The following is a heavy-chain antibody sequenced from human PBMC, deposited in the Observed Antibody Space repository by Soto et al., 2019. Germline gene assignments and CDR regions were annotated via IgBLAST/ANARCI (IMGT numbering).Heavy chain of an antibody. CDR2: ISANKGNT. V-gene: IGHV1-18*04. CDR3: AREILSPDFYFHGMDV. J-gene: IGHJ6*02. Sequence: QGQLVQSGAEVKKPGASVKVSCKASGYTFTSYGISWVRQATGQGLEWMGWISANKGNTKYAQKFQGRVTMTKDTSTSTAYMELRSLRSDDTAVYYCAREILSPDFYFHGMDVWGQGTTVTVSS. D-gene: IGHD2-15*01. CDR1: GYTFTSYG.